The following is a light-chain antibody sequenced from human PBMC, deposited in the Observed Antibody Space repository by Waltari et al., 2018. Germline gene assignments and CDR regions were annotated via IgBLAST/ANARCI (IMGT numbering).Light chain of an antibody. V-gene: IGLV1-47*01. CDR2: RSN. J-gene: IGLJ3*02. CDR3: AAWDDSLSAWV. Sequence: QSVLTQPPSASGTPGQRVTISSSGSNSNIGSNYVYWYHQLPGTAPKLLIFRSNQHPSGAPDLFSSSKSDTATCMAISVLRSEDEADYYCAAWDDSLSAWVFGGGTKLTVL. CDR1: NSNIGSNY.